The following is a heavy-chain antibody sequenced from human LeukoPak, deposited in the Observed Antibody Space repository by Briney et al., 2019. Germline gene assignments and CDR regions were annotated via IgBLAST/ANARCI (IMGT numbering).Heavy chain of an antibody. J-gene: IGHJ4*02. CDR3: ARGSPQQLVIDY. Sequence: ASVKVSCKASGYTFTTYGISWVRQAPGQGLEWMGWISSYNGNTKYAQKFQGRVTMTRDMSTSTVYMELSSLRSEDTAVYYCARGSPQQLVIDYWGQGTLVTVSS. V-gene: IGHV1-18*04. CDR2: ISSYNGNT. CDR1: GYTFTTYG. D-gene: IGHD6-13*01.